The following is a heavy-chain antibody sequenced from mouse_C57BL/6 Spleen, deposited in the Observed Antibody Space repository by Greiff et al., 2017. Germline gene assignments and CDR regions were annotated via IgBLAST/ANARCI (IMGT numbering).Heavy chain of an antibody. V-gene: IGHV1-80*01. CDR3: AKGCIYYDYGDSPMDY. CDR2: IYPGDGDT. D-gene: IGHD2-4*01. J-gene: IGHJ4*01. Sequence: VQLQQSGAELVKPGASVKISCKASGYAFSSYWMNWVKQRPGKGLEWIGQIYPGDGDTNYKGKFKGTTTLTADKSSSTAYMQLSSLTSEDSAVYFCAKGCIYYDYGDSPMDYWGQGTSVTVSS. CDR1: GYAFSSYW.